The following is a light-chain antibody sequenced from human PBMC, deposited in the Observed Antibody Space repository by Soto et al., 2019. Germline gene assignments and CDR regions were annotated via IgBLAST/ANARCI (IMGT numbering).Light chain of an antibody. V-gene: IGKV3-20*01. CDR1: QSVDKNY. Sequence: EIVLTQSPGTLSLSPGERATLSCRASQSVDKNYIVWYQQKPGQAPRLLIDDAFNRATGIPDRFSGSGSGTDFTLTISILEPEDFAVYYCQQCAHSPLTFGQGTRVEIK. CDR2: DAF. CDR3: QQCAHSPLT. J-gene: IGKJ1*01.